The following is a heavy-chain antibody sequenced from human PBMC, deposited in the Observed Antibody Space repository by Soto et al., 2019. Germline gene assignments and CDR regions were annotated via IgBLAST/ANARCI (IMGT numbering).Heavy chain of an antibody. D-gene: IGHD2-2*01. CDR2: ISGSGGST. V-gene: IGHV3-23*01. CDR1: GFTFSTYA. J-gene: IGHJ3*02. Sequence: EVQLLESGGGLVQPGGSLRLSCAASGFTFSTYAMSWVRQAPGKGLEWVLDISGSGGSTYYPDSVKGRFTISRDNSKNTLYLQVNSLTAEDTAVYYCAKRKRSCNSASCYDGAFDIWGQGTKVTVSS. CDR3: AKRKRSCNSASCYDGAFDI.